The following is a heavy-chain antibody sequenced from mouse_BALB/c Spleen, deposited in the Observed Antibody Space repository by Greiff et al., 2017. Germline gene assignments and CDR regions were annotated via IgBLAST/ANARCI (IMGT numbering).Heavy chain of an antibody. J-gene: IGHJ1*01. CDR3: ARGLYEYWYFDV. Sequence: VQLQQSGPGLVKPSQSLSLTCTVTGYSITSDYAWNWIRQFPGNKLEWMGYISYSGSTSYNPSLKSRISITRDTSKNQFFLQLNSVTTEDTATYYCARGLYEYWYFDVWGAGTTVTVSS. D-gene: IGHD2-3*01. CDR1: GYSITSDYA. V-gene: IGHV3-2*02. CDR2: ISYSGST.